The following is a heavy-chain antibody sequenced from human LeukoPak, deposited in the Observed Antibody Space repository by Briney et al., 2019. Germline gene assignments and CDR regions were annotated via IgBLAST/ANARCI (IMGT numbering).Heavy chain of an antibody. CDR1: GGSISIQY. Sequence: SETLSLTCTLSGGSISIQYRSWNRQPPGKGREWIGYIYYSGSTNYNPSLKDRVTISVDKSKNQFSQKLSSVTAADAAVYYCASSPPEYRRFDYWGQGTLVTVSS. CDR3: ASSPPEYRRFDY. V-gene: IGHV4-59*11. D-gene: IGHD2-2*02. J-gene: IGHJ4*02. CDR2: IYYSGST.